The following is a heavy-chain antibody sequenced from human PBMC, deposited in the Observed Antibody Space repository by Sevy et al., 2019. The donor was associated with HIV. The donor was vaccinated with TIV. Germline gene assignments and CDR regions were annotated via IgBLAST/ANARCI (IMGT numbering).Heavy chain of an antibody. CDR3: APWKGLHSIFDF. D-gene: IGHD2-21*01. V-gene: IGHV3-49*04. CDR2: LKNKASGGTE. CDR1: GFTFGDYT. J-gene: IGHJ4*02. Sequence: GGSLRLSCTASGFTFGDYTMNWVRQAPGKGLEWVAFLKNKASGGTEDHAASVKGRFTNSSDDSKSIVHLQINDLKTDDTAVYYCAPWKGLHSIFDFWGQGVLVTVSS.